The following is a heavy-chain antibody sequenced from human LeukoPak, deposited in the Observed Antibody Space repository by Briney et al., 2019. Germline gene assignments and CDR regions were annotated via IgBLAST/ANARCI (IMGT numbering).Heavy chain of an antibody. J-gene: IGHJ5*02. V-gene: IGHV1-69*01. Sequence: ASVKVSCKASGGTFSSYAISWVRQAPGQGLEWMGGIIPIFGTANYAQKFQGRVTITADESTSTAYMELSSLRSEDTAVYYCARDYYDSSGYARWFDPWGQGTLVTVSS. CDR1: GGTFSSYA. CDR2: IIPIFGTA. CDR3: ARDYYDSSGYARWFDP. D-gene: IGHD3-22*01.